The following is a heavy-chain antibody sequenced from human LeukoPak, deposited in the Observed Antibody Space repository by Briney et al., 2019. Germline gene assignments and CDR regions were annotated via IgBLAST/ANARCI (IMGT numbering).Heavy chain of an antibody. CDR1: GGSISSGDYY. J-gene: IGHJ5*02. V-gene: IGHV4-30-4*01. CDR2: IYYSGST. CDR3: ARTRITMVRGSYYNFWFDP. Sequence: SETLSLTCTVSGGSISSGDYYWSWIRQPPGKGLEWIGYIYYSGSTYYNPSLKSRVTISVDTSKNQFSLKLSSVAAADTAVYYCARTRITMVRGSYYNFWFDPWGQGTWSPSPQ. D-gene: IGHD3-10*01.